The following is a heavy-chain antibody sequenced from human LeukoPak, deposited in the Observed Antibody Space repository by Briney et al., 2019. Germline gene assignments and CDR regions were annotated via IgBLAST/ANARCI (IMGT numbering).Heavy chain of an antibody. D-gene: IGHD6-19*01. CDR3: ARLESGWYYFDY. CDR1: GYTFTSYA. J-gene: IGHJ4*02. Sequence: ASVKVSCKASGYTFTSYAMHWVRQAPGQRLEWMGWINAGNGNTKYSQKFQGRVTITRDTSASTAYMELSSLRSEDTAVYYCARLESGWYYFDYWGQGTLVTVSS. CDR2: INAGNGNT. V-gene: IGHV1-3*01.